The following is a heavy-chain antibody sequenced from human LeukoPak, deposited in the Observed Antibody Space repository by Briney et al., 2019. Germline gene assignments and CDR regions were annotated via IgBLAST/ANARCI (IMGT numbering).Heavy chain of an antibody. V-gene: IGHV3-30-3*01. J-gene: IGHJ6*03. D-gene: IGHD4-17*01. CDR2: ISYDGSNK. CDR1: GFTFSSYS. CDR3: ARSPTTVTPFYYYYYYYMDV. Sequence: GGSLRLSCAASGFTFSSYSMHWVRQAPGKGLEWVAVISYDGSNKYYADSVKGRFTISRDNSKNTLYLQMNSLRAEDTAVYYCARSPTTVTPFYYYYYYYMDVWGTGTTVTVSS.